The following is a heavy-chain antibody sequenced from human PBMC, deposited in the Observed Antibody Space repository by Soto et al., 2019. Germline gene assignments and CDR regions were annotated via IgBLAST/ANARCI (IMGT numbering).Heavy chain of an antibody. J-gene: IGHJ4*02. Sequence: QVRLVESGGGAVQPGESLRLSCVASGFDFTYYAMHWVRQAPGKGLESVAVMGSDGSKIHHTDTVKGRFTISPDNSKKTLYLQMNSLRTEHTAIYFCGKDEGVGGTLALFDYWGQGNLVSVPS. CDR2: MGSDGSKI. CDR3: GKDEGVGGTLALFDY. V-gene: IGHV3-30*18. D-gene: IGHD1-26*01. CDR1: GFDFTYYA.